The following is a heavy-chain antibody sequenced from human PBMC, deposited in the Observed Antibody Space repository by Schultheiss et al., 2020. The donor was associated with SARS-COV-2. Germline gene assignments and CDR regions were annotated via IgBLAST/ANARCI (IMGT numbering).Heavy chain of an antibody. Sequence: ASVKVSCKASGYTFTSYGISWVRQAPGQGLEWMGWISAYNGNTNYAQKLQGRVTMTTDTSTSTAYMELRSLRSDDTAVYYCARRVLYSWTRHYYYGMDVWGQGTTVTVS. D-gene: IGHD2-8*02. J-gene: IGHJ6*02. CDR2: ISAYNGNT. CDR1: GYTFTSYG. CDR3: ARRVLYSWTRHYYYGMDV. V-gene: IGHV1-18*01.